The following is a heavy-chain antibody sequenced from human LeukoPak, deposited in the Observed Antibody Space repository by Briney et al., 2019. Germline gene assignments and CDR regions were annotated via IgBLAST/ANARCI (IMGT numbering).Heavy chain of an antibody. D-gene: IGHD4-17*01. CDR3: ARVDRTVTTPIDY. J-gene: IGHJ4*02. Sequence: SETLSLTCTVSGGSISSGDYYWSWIRQPPGKGLEWIGYIYYSGSTYYNPSLKSRVTMSVDTSKNQFSLKLSSVTAADTAVYYCARVDRTVTTPIDYWGQGTLVTVSS. CDR1: GGSISSGDYY. CDR2: IYYSGST. V-gene: IGHV4-30-4*01.